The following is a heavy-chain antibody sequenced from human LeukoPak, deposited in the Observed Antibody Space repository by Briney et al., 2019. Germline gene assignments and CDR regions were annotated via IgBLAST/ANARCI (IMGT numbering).Heavy chain of an antibody. J-gene: IGHJ5*02. D-gene: IGHD3-3*01. Sequence: PSETLSLTCAVYGGSFSGYYWSWIRQPPGKGLEWIGEINHSGSTNYNPSLKSRVTISVDTSKNQFSLKLSSVTAADTAVYYCARGRDYDFWSGYYRGWFDPWGQGTLVTVSS. CDR1: GGSFSGYY. CDR2: INHSGST. CDR3: ARGRDYDFWSGYYRGWFDP. V-gene: IGHV4-34*01.